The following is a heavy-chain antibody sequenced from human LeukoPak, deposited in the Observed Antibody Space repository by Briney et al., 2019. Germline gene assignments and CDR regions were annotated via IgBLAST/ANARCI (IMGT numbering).Heavy chain of an antibody. Sequence: PGGSLRLSCAASGFTFSSYWMHWVRQAPGKGLLWVSHINSDGTSTSYADSVKGRLTISRNNAKNTLYLQMNSLRAEDTAVYYCAKEVSMTAGTTGDYWGQGTLVTVSS. CDR2: INSDGTST. J-gene: IGHJ4*02. D-gene: IGHD1-7*01. V-gene: IGHV3-74*01. CDR1: GFTFSSYW. CDR3: AKEVSMTAGTTGDY.